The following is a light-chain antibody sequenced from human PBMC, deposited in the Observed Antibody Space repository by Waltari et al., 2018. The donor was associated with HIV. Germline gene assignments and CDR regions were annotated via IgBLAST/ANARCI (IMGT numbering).Light chain of an antibody. CDR3: SSYAGSAVV. J-gene: IGLJ2*01. CDR2: EVN. CDR1: SSDVGAYTY. V-gene: IGLV2-8*01. Sequence: SALTQPPSASRSRGQSVTLSCHGTSSDVGAYTYVSWYQQYPGMAPKLIIYEVNTLPSGVPDRFSGSKSGNTASLTVSGLQAEDEADFYCSSYAGSAVVFGGGTKLTVL.